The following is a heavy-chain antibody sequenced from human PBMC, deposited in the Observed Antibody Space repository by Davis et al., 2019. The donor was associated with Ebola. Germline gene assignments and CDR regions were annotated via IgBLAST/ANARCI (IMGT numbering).Heavy chain of an antibody. CDR2: ISYSGIT. CDR3: ARDASNYYGMDV. CDR1: GGSISSMH. Sequence: PSETLSLTCTVSGGSISSMHWSWIRQPPGKGLEWIGYISYSGITNYNPSLTSRVTISVDTSKNQFSLKLSSVTAADTAVYYCARDASNYYGMDVWGQGTTVTVSS. V-gene: IGHV4-59*01. J-gene: IGHJ6*02.